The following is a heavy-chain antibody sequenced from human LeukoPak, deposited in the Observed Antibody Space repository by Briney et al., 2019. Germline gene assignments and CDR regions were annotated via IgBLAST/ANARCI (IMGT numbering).Heavy chain of an antibody. CDR3: SRRFRD. CDR1: RITFSGFE. V-gene: IGHV3-48*03. Sequence: GGSLRLSCVGSRITFSGFELNWVRQAPGKGLDWVSYISDDGSTKTYGDSVEGRFTISRDNAKNTLSLQMNSLRLEDTGVYYCSRRFRDWGRGILVTVSS. CDR2: ISDDGSTK. J-gene: IGHJ4*02.